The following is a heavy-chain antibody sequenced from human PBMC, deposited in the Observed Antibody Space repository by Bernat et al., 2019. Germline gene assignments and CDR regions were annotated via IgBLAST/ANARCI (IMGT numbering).Heavy chain of an antibody. V-gene: IGHV3-48*01. Sequence: VQLVESGGGLVQPGGSLRLSCAASGFTFSSYSMNWVRQAPGKGLEWVSYISSSSSTIYYADSVKGRFTISRDNAKNSLYLQMNSLRAEDTAVYYCAREGSKDGMDVWGQGTTVTVSS. CDR2: ISSSSSTI. J-gene: IGHJ6*02. CDR3: AREGSKDGMDV. D-gene: IGHD6-13*01. CDR1: GFTFSSYS.